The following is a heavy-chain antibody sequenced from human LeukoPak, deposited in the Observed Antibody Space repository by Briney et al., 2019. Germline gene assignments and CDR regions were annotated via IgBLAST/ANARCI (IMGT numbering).Heavy chain of an antibody. J-gene: IGHJ4*02. CDR1: GYSFTSYW. V-gene: IGHV5-10-1*01. CDR2: IDPSDSYT. Sequence: GESLKISCKGSGYSFTSYWISWVRQMPGKGQEWMGRIDPSDSYTNYSPSFQGHVTISADKSISTAYLQWSSLKASDTAMYYCARQGVGYSYGYPFDYWGQGTLVTVSS. D-gene: IGHD5-18*01. CDR3: ARQGVGYSYGYPFDY.